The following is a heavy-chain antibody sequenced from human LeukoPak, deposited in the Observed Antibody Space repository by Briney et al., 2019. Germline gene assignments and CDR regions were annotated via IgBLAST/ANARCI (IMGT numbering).Heavy chain of an antibody. CDR2: IYTSGST. CDR3: AREDSSGGVDY. CDR1: GGSISTSSYY. J-gene: IGHJ4*02. V-gene: IGHV4-61*02. D-gene: IGHD6-19*01. Sequence: SETLSLTCTVSGGSISTSSYYWSWIRQPAGKGLEWIGRIYTSGSTNYNPSLKSRVTMSVDTSKNQFSLKLSSVTAADTAVYYCAREDSSGGVDYWGQGTLVTVSS.